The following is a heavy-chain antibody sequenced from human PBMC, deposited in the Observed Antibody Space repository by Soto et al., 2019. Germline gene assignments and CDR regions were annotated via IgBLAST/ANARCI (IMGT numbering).Heavy chain of an antibody. J-gene: IGHJ6*02. Sequence: GGSLRLSCAGSGFIFDDYAMHWVRQAPGKGLEWVAGISWNGDIRGYADSVRGRFAISRDNARNSLYLQMNGLRTEDTAMYYCAKDMRGGSSSSRYYYGLDVWGQGT. V-gene: IGHV3-9*01. CDR2: ISWNGDIR. CDR1: GFIFDDYA. D-gene: IGHD6-13*01. CDR3: AKDMRGGSSSSRYYYGLDV.